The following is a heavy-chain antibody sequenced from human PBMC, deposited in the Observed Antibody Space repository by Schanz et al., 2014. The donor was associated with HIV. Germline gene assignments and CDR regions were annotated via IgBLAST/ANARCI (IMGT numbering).Heavy chain of an antibody. Sequence: GQLVEFGGGLVRPGESLRLSCLASGFTFGDYYMSWIRQAPGRGLEWVSYITSSGTITHSSSSVRCRFPVSRDNAKNSLYLQMNSLRVEDTAVYYCARGRASSHDYFEYWGQGTLVTVSS. CDR3: ARGRASSHDYFEY. CDR1: GFTFGDYY. J-gene: IGHJ4*02. CDR2: ITSSGTIT. D-gene: IGHD3-16*01. V-gene: IGHV3-11*01.